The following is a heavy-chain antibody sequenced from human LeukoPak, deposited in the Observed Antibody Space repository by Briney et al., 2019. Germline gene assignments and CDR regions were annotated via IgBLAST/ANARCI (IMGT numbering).Heavy chain of an antibody. J-gene: IGHJ4*02. CDR2: ISGSGDNT. CDR3: AKDLWFGETRIKGRFDY. V-gene: IGHV3-23*01. Sequence: GGSLRLSCAASGFTFSSYAMSWVRQAPGKGLEWVSGISGSGDNTYYADSVKGRFTISRDNSKNTLYLQMNSLRAEDTAVYYCAKDLWFGETRIKGRFDYWGQGTLVTVSS. D-gene: IGHD3-10*01. CDR1: GFTFSSYA.